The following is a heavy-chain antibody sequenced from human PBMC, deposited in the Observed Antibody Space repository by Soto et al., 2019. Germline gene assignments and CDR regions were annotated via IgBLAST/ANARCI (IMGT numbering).Heavy chain of an antibody. CDR1: GGTFSSYA. CDR2: IIPMFGTA. D-gene: IGHD2-2*01. CDR3: ATMEGGSQYFAYGMDV. J-gene: IGHJ6*02. V-gene: IGHV1-69*13. Sequence: EASVKVSCKASGGTFSSYAISWVRQAPGQGLEWMGGIIPMFGTADYAQKFQGRVTITADESTSTAYMELSSLRSDDTAVYYCATMEGGSQYFAYGMDVWGQGTTVTVSS.